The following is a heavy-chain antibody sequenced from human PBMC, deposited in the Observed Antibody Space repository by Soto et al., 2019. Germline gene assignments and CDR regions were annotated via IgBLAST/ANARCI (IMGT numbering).Heavy chain of an antibody. CDR1: GYTFTSYA. CDR2: VNAGNGNT. CDR3: ARELGLLWFGEFPDPHFAY. D-gene: IGHD3-10*01. V-gene: IGHV1-3*01. Sequence: ASVKVSCKASGYTFTSYAMHWVRQAPGQRLEWMGWVNAGNGNTKYSQKFQGRVTITRDTSASTAYMELSSLRSEDTAVYYCARELGLLWFGEFPDPHFAYWGQGTLVTVSS. J-gene: IGHJ4*02.